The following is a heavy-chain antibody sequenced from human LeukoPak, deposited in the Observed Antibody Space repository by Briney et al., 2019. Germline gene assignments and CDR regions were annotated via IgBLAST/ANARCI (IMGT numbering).Heavy chain of an antibody. CDR2: IYGNAGST. CDR3: ARAGSDNYYSGVNY. CDR1: GFMFSSHA. V-gene: IGHV3-23*01. J-gene: IGHJ4*02. D-gene: IGHD3-22*01. Sequence: PPGGSLRLSCAASGFMFSSHAMNWVRQAPGKGLEWVSGIYGNAGSTFYADSVRGRFTISRDNSKNTLYLQMDSLRAEDTAIYYCARAGSDNYYSGVNYWGQGTLVTVSS.